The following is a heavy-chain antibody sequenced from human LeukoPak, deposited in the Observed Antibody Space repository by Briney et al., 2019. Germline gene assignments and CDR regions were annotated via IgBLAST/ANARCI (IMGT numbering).Heavy chain of an antibody. D-gene: IGHD1-26*01. CDR3: AKGGRAHFDF. CDR1: GFTFSSYW. Sequence: PGGSLRLSCAASGFTFSSYWMHWVRQAPGKGLVWVSRVNRDGSSIHYADSVKGRFTISRDNAKNTLYLQMNSLRAEDTAVYYCAKGGRAHFDFWGQGTLVAVSS. CDR2: VNRDGSSI. J-gene: IGHJ4*02. V-gene: IGHV3-74*01.